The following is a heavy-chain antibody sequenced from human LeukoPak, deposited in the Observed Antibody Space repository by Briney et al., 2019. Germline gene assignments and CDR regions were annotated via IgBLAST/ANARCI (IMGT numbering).Heavy chain of an antibody. J-gene: IGHJ4*02. V-gene: IGHV3-23*01. D-gene: IGHD2/OR15-2a*01. CDR2: VSGPGRET. Sequence: GSLRLSCAASGFIFSNYAMSWVRQAPGKGLEWVSDVSGPGRETYYADSVKGRFTISRDKSKNKLFLLMDSLRGEDTALYHCARLNSLPVGWRSPSDYWGQGTLVTVSS. CDR3: ARLNSLPVGWRSPSDY. CDR1: GFIFSNYA.